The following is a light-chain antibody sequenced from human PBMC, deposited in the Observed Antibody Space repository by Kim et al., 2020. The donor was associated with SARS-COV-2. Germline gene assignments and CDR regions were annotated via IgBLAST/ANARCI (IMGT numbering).Light chain of an antibody. Sequence: ASVGDRVTITCRESQGISNFLAWYQQTPGKVPKLLIYAASTLQSGVPSRFSGSRSGTDFTLTISSLQPEDVATYYCQKYNSAPLTFGGGTKVDIK. CDR3: QKYNSAPLT. CDR2: AAS. CDR1: QGISNF. V-gene: IGKV1-27*01. J-gene: IGKJ4*01.